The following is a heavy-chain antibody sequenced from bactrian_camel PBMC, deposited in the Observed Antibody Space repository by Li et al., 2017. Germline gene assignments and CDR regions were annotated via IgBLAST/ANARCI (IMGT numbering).Heavy chain of an antibody. CDR1: GFVFSNYE. J-gene: IGHJ4*01. CDR3: AASRSKLCVDNIGGYIY. V-gene: IGHV3S40*01. Sequence: VQLVESGGGLVQPGGSLRLSCAASGFVFSNYEMRWVRQAPGKGLEWVSTINWSGDNTNYANSVRGQFTISRVNAKNTVYLQMHSLKPEDTAMYYCAASRSKLCVDNIGGYIYWGQGTQVTVS. CDR2: INWSGDNT. D-gene: IGHD1*01.